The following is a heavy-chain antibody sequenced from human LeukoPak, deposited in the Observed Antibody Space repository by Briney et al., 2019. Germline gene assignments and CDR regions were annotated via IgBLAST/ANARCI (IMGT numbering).Heavy chain of an antibody. D-gene: IGHD2-15*01. Sequence: GESLKISCQVSGYRFTNDWIGWVRQMPGKGLEWMGVIYPGDSETTYSPSFQGQVTISADKSISTAYLRWSSLKASDTAMYYCARQTVAATQFDYWGQGTLVTVSS. J-gene: IGHJ4*02. V-gene: IGHV5-51*01. CDR1: GYRFTNDW. CDR2: IYPGDSET. CDR3: ARQTVAATQFDY.